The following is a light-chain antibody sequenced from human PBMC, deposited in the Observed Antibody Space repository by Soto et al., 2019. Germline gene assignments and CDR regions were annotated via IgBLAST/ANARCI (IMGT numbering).Light chain of an antibody. Sequence: QSVLTQSASVSGSPGQSITISCTGTSSDVGGYKFVSWYQQHPGKAPKLIIFGVNNRPSGVSNRFSGSKSGNTASLTISGLQAEDEADYYCSSYISSNTLGFGGGTKVTVL. J-gene: IGLJ3*02. CDR2: GVN. V-gene: IGLV2-14*01. CDR3: SSYISSNTLG. CDR1: SSDVGGYKF.